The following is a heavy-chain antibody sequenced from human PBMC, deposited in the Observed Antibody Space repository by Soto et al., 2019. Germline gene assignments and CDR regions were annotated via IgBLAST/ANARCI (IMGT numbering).Heavy chain of an antibody. CDR2: ISYDGSNK. V-gene: IGHV3-30*18. Sequence: QVQLVESGGGVVQPGRSLRLSCAASGFTFSSYGMHWVRQAPGKGLEWVAVISYDGSNKYYADSVKGRFTISRDNSKNTLYLQMNSLRAEDTAVDYCAKPYYVWGLDFDLWGRGTLVTVSS. CDR1: GFTFSSYG. J-gene: IGHJ2*01. CDR3: AKPYYVWGLDFDL. D-gene: IGHD3-16*01.